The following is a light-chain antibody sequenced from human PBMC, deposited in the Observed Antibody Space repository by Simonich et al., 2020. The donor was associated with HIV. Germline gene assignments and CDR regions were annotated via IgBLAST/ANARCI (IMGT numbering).Light chain of an antibody. CDR1: SSDVGGYNY. Sequence: QSALTQPASVSGSPGQSITISCTGTSSDVGGYNYVSWYQQHPGKAPKVMIYAGSKRPSGVSNRFSGSKSGNTASLTISGLQAEDEADYYCCSYARSTTWLFGGGTKLTVL. CDR2: AGS. V-gene: IGLV2-23*01. CDR3: CSYARSTTWL. J-gene: IGLJ3*02.